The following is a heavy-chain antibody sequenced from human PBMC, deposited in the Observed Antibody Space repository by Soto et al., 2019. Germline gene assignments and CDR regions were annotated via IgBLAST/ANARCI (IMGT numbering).Heavy chain of an antibody. V-gene: IGHV1-2*02. CDR2: INPKSGGT. D-gene: IGHD1-26*01. CDR3: ARDLANGGGSAGFDY. CDR1: GYTFTVYY. Sequence: ASGKVSCKASGYTFTVYYMHWVRQAPGQGLEWMGWINPKSGGTMYPQKFQGRVTMTWDTSISTAYMALTRLRSDDTAGYYCARDLANGGGSAGFDYWGQGTLVTVSS. J-gene: IGHJ4*02.